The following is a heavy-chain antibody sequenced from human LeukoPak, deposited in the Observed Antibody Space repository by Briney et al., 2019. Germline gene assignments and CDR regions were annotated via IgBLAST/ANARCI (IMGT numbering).Heavy chain of an antibody. CDR3: ARAPSEIGGYYPEYFRH. Sequence: PGGSLRLSCAASGFTFSTYWMHWVRQAPGKGLVWVSRIKSDGSTNYADSVKGRFTISRDNAKNTLSLQMNSLRPKDTGVYYCARAPSEIGGYYPEYFRHWGQGTLVTVSS. J-gene: IGHJ1*01. V-gene: IGHV3-74*01. CDR1: GFTFSTYW. CDR2: IKSDGST. D-gene: IGHD3-22*01.